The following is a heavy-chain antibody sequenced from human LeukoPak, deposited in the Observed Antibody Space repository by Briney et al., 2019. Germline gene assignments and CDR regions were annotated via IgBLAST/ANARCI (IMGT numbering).Heavy chain of an antibody. D-gene: IGHD2-15*01. J-gene: IGHJ4*02. Sequence: GGSLRLSCAASAFTFNVYWMSWVREALRKGLEWVANIMQEGSEKYYVDSEKGRFTLSRENAKNSQYLEMNSLRAEDTGVYYCATWWYRMDFWGQGTLVTVSS. CDR3: ATWWYRMDF. CDR1: AFTFNVYW. CDR2: IMQEGSEK. V-gene: IGHV3-7*01.